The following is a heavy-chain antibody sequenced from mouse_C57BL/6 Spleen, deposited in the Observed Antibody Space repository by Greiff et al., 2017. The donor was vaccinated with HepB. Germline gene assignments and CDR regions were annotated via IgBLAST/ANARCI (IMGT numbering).Heavy chain of an antibody. CDR3: ARRGIVYYGDY. J-gene: IGHJ2*01. CDR2: IDPSDSYT. V-gene: IGHV1-69*01. D-gene: IGHD1-2*01. CDR1: GYTFTSYW. Sequence: QVQLQQPGAELVMPGASVKLSCKASGYTFTSYWMHWVKQRPGQGLEWIGEIDPSDSYTNYNQKFKGKSTLTVDKSSSTAYMQLSSLTSEDSAVYYCARRGIVYYGDYWGQGTTLTVSS.